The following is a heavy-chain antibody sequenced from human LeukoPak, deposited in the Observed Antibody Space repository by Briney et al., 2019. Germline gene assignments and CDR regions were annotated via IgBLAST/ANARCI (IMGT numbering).Heavy chain of an antibody. CDR2: INHSGST. V-gene: IGHV4-34*01. Sequence: PSETLSLTCAVYGGSFSGYYWSWIRQPPGKGLEWIGEINHSGSTNYNPSLKSRVTISVDTSKNQFSLKLSSVTAADTAVYYCARDLAVGAEYYYYYYGMDVWGQGTTVTVSS. CDR3: ARDLAVGAEYYYYYYGMDV. D-gene: IGHD1-26*01. CDR1: GGSFSGYY. J-gene: IGHJ6*02.